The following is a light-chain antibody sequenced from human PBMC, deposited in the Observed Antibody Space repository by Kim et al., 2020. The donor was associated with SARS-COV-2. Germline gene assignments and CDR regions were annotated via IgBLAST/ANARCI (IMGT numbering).Light chain of an antibody. CDR2: GNS. V-gene: IGLV1-40*01. CDR1: SSNIGADYD. CDR3: QSYDNSLSAYV. Sequence: QAVVTQPPSVSGAPGQRVTISCTGSSSNIGADYDVHWYQQLPGTAPKLLMFGNSNRPSGVPDRFSGSKSGTSASLAITGLQADDEAAYYCQSYDNSLSAYVFGTGTKVTVL. J-gene: IGLJ1*01.